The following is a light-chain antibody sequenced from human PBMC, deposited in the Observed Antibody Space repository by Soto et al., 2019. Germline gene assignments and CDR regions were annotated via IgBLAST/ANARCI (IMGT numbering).Light chain of an antibody. V-gene: IGKV1-27*01. CDR3: QRYNNGPPVT. CDR2: AAS. J-gene: IGKJ3*01. Sequence: DIQMTQSPSSLSASVGDRVTITCRASQDINNYLAWYQQKPGRPPKLLIYAASTLQSGVPSRFSGGGSGTDFTLTINSLQPEDVVTYYCQRYNNGPPVTFGLGTKV. CDR1: QDINNY.